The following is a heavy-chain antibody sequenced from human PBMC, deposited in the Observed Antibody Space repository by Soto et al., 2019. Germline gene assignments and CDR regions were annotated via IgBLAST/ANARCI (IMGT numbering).Heavy chain of an antibody. J-gene: IGHJ4*02. V-gene: IGHV1-69*01. CDR2: IIPIFGTA. D-gene: IGHD3-16*02. Sequence: QVQLVQSGAEVKKPGSSVKVSCKASGGTFSSYAISWVRQAPGQGLEWMGGIIPIFGTANYAQKFQGSVTITTDESTSTAYMELSSLRSEDTAVYYCARGPTHYDYVWGSYRYASFDYWGQGTLVTVSS. CDR1: GGTFSSYA. CDR3: ARGPTHYDYVWGSYRYASFDY.